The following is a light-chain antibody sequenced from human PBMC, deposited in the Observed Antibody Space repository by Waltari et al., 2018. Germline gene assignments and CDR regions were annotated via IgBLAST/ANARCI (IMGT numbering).Light chain of an antibody. J-gene: IGLJ3*02. Sequence: SYVLTQPPSGSVAPGQTATIPCEGDHIERNSVHRYQQKAGQAPVLVVYDDSDRPPGIPARLSGSNSGNTATLTIRRVEAGDEADYYCQLWDSRSNHLVFGGGTKLTVL. CDR3: QLWDSRSNHLV. CDR1: HIERNS. CDR2: DDS. V-gene: IGLV3-21*02.